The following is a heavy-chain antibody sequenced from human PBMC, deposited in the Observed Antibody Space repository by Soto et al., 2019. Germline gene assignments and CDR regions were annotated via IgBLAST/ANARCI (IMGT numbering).Heavy chain of an antibody. Sequence: PSETLSLTCTVSGGSISSSNSYWGWIRQPPGKGLEWIGSIYYSGSTYYNPSLKSRVTMSVDTSKNQFSLKLSSVTAADTAVYYCARRGDYYYASGRYYNWGQGTLVTVSS. J-gene: IGHJ4*02. CDR3: ARRGDYYYASGRYYN. D-gene: IGHD3-10*01. V-gene: IGHV4-39*01. CDR2: IYYSGST. CDR1: GGSISSSNSY.